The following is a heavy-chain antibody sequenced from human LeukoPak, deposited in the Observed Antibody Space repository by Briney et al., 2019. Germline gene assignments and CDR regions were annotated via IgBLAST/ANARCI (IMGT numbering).Heavy chain of an antibody. Sequence: GGSLRLSCAASGFTFSSYAMHWVRQAPGKGLEWVAVISYDGSNKYCADSVKGRFTISRDNSKNTLYLQMNSLRDEDTAVYYCARDLGVSGLLPYYFDYWGQGTLVTVSS. CDR3: ARDLGVSGLLPYYFDY. V-gene: IGHV3-30-3*01. CDR2: ISYDGSNK. D-gene: IGHD2-15*01. CDR1: GFTFSSYA. J-gene: IGHJ4*02.